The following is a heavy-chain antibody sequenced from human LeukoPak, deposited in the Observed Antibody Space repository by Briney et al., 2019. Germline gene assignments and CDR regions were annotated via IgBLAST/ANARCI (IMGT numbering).Heavy chain of an antibody. V-gene: IGHV3-15*01. CDR1: GFTFSTYT. CDR3: TTPEEGYFDY. Sequence: GGSLRLSCAASGFTFSTYTMNWVRQAPGKGLEWVGRIKSKTDGGTTDYAAPVKGRFTISRDDSKNTLYLQMNSLKTEDTAVYFCTTPEEGYFDYWGQGTLVTVSS. J-gene: IGHJ4*02. CDR2: IKSKTDGGTT.